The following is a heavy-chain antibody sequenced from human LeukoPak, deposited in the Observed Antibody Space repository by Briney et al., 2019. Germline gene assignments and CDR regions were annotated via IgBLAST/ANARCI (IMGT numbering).Heavy chain of an antibody. D-gene: IGHD3-10*02. CDR3: AELGITMVGGV. J-gene: IGHJ6*04. CDR2: ISSSGSTI. V-gene: IGHV3-48*03. CDR1: GYTFSSYE. Sequence: PGGSLRLSCAASGYTFSSYEMNWVRQAPGKGLGWGSYISSSGSTIYYADSEKGRFTISRDNAKNSLYLQMNNLRADDTAVYYCAELGITMVGGVWGKGTTVTISS.